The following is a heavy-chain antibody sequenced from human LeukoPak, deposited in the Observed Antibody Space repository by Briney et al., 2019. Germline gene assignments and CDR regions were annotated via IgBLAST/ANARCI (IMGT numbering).Heavy chain of an antibody. Sequence: GGSLRLSRAASGFTFSSYAMSWVRQAPGKGLEWVSAISGSGGSTYYADSVKGRFTISRDNSKNTLYLQMNSLRAEDTAVYYCAKHPYSSGWYLGYWGQGTLVTVSS. J-gene: IGHJ4*02. D-gene: IGHD6-19*01. CDR2: ISGSGGST. V-gene: IGHV3-23*01. CDR3: AKHPYSSGWYLGY. CDR1: GFTFSSYA.